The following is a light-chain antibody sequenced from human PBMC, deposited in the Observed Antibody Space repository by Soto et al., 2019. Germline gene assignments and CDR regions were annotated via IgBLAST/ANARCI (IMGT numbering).Light chain of an antibody. CDR3: QHRSNWPLT. Sequence: EIVLTQAPATLSLSPGERATLSSRARQEVRIYLAWYQQKPGQAPRLLTYDASTWAAGIPAMFSGSWSGTDFTLTISGLEPEDFAVDYCQHRSNWPLTVGGGTKVDIK. CDR1: QEVRIY. J-gene: IGKJ4*01. V-gene: IGKV3-11*01. CDR2: DAS.